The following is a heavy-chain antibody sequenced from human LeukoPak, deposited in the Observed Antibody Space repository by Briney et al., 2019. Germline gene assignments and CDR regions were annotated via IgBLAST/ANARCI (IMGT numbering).Heavy chain of an antibody. D-gene: IGHD3-10*01. CDR3: ARLGSDYYYAPNWFDP. J-gene: IGHJ5*02. CDR2: IYPGDSDT. Sequence: GESLKISCKGSGYSFTSYWIGWMRQMPGKGLEWMGIIYPGDSDTRYSPSFQGQVTISADKSISTAYLQWSSLKASDTAMYYCARLGSDYYYAPNWFDPWGQGTLVTVSS. V-gene: IGHV5-51*01. CDR1: GYSFTSYW.